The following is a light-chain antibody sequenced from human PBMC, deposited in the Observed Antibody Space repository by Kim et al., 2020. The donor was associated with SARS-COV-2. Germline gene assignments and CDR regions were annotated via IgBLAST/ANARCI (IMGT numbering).Light chain of an antibody. CDR3: QQRSNWPRT. CDR1: QSVSTN. V-gene: IGKV3-11*01. J-gene: IGKJ3*01. Sequence: EIVMTQSPATLSLSPGERATLSCRASQSVSTNLAWYQQKPGQAPRLLIYNASRRPTGIPARFSGSGSGTDFTLTISSLEPEDFAVYYCQQRSNWPRTFGPGTKVDIK. CDR2: NAS.